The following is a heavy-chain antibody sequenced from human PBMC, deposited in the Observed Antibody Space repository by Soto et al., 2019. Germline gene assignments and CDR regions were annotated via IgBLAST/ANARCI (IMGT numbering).Heavy chain of an antibody. CDR3: ARGLLVRKGYYYGMDV. J-gene: IGHJ6*02. D-gene: IGHD2-8*02. Sequence: SETLSLTCAVYGGSFSGYYWSWIRQPPGKGLEWIGEINHSGSTNYNPSLKSRVTISVDTSKNQFSLKLSSVTAADTAVYYCARGLLVRKGYYYGMDVWGQGTTVT. CDR1: GGSFSGYY. CDR2: INHSGST. V-gene: IGHV4-34*01.